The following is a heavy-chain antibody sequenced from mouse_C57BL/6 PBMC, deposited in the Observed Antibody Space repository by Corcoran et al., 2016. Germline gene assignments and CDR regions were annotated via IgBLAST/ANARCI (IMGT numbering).Heavy chain of an antibody. D-gene: IGHD1-1*01. Sequence: QIQLVQSGPELTKPAATIQLSCTASGYTFTTYGMCCVKQAPGKGLQWMGWINTYSGVPTYADDFKGRFAFSLETSASTAYLQINNLKIEDTATYVCARRYDGSSYWYFDVWGTGTTVTVSS. CDR3: ARRYDGSSYWYFDV. V-gene: IGHV9-3*01. CDR1: GYTFTTYG. CDR2: INTYSGVP. J-gene: IGHJ1*03.